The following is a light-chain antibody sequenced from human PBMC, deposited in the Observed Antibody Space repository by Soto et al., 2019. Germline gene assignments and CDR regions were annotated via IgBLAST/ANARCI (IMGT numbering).Light chain of an antibody. CDR1: SSNIGAGYD. CDR2: GNS. J-gene: IGLJ1*01. Sequence: QSVLTQPPSVSGAPGQRVTISCTGSSSNIGAGYDVHWSQQLPGTAPKLLIYGNSNRPSGVPDRFSGSNSGTSASLAITGLQAEDEADYYCQSYDSALSALYVFGTGTKLTVL. V-gene: IGLV1-40*01. CDR3: QSYDSALSALYV.